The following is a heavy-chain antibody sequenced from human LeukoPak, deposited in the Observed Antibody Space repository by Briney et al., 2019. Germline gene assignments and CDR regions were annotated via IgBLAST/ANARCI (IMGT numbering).Heavy chain of an antibody. V-gene: IGHV4-34*01. CDR1: GGSFSGYY. D-gene: IGHD5-24*01. CDR2: INHSGST. J-gene: IGHJ4*02. Sequence: PSETLSLTCAVYGGSFSGYYWSWIRQPPGKGLEWIGEINHSGSTNYNPSLKSRVTISVDTSKNRFSLKLSSVTAADTAVYYCARGSRRWLHQNWGQGTLVTVSS. CDR3: ARGSRRWLHQN.